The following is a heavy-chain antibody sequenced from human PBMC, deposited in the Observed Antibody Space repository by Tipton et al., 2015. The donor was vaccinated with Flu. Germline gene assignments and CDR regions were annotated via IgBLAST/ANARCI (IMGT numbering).Heavy chain of an antibody. CDR3: ARGSGSGTYVIFDY. Sequence: GLVKPSETLSLTCTVSGGSISSYYWSWIRQPAGKGLEWIGRVYSSGTTNYSTSFKSRVTMSIDTSKNQFSLKLNSVTAADTAVYYCARGSGSGTYVIFDYWGEGTQVIVSS. D-gene: IGHD3-10*01. J-gene: IGHJ4*02. CDR1: GGSISSYY. V-gene: IGHV4-4*07. CDR2: VYSSGTT.